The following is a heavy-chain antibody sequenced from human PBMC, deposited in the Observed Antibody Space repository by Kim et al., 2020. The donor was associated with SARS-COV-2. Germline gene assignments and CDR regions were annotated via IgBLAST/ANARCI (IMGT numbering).Heavy chain of an antibody. V-gene: IGHV3-30*04. CDR3: AGSGAAVRRGGDY. CDR1: GFTFSSYA. D-gene: IGHD6-13*01. Sequence: GGSLRLSCAASGFTFSSYAMHWVRQAPGKGLEWVAVISYDGSNKYYVDSVKGRFTISRDNSKNTLYLQMNSLRAEDTAVYYCAGSGAAVRRGGDYWGQGTLVTVSS. J-gene: IGHJ4*02. CDR2: ISYDGSNK.